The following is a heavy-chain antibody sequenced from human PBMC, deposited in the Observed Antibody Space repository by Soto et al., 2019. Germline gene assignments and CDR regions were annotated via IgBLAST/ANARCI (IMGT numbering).Heavy chain of an antibody. CDR3: ARVRYGDFSFQY. Sequence: ASVKISCKASGYTFTTLHLHWVRLAPGQGLEWMGWINPDTGDSEYGQKSQGRVTLTRDTSMTPAYMELSSMTSDDTAIYFCARVRYGDFSFQYWGQGTPVTVSS. CDR2: INPDTGDS. V-gene: IGHV1-2*02. CDR1: GYTFTTLH. J-gene: IGHJ4*02. D-gene: IGHD4-17*01.